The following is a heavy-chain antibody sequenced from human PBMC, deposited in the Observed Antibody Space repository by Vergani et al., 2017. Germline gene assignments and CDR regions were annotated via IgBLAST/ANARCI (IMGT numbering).Heavy chain of an antibody. D-gene: IGHD2/OR15-2a*01. J-gene: IGHJ4*02. V-gene: IGHV3-30*02. CDR1: GFTFSSYG. Sequence: QVQLVASGGGVVQPGGSLRLSCAASGFTFSSYGMHWVRQAPGKGLEWVAFIRYDGRNKYYADSVKGRFTISKDNSKNTVYLQLNSLTDGDTALYYCAKDDEYYGPDTLHYFDFWGQGIQVTVSS. CDR3: AKDDEYYGPDTLHYFDF. CDR2: IRYDGRNK.